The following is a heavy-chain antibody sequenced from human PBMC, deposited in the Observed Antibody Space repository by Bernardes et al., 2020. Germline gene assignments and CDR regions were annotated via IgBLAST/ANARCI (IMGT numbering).Heavy chain of an antibody. V-gene: IGHV4-39*01. Sequence: SETLSLTCNVSGDSLRCGSCYWDWLRQPPGKGLEWIGSFYYSGSTYYNPSLKSRVTISVDASKNRFSLKLSSVTAADTAVYYCARRLTYFDYWGQGTLVTVSS. CDR1: GDSLRCGSCY. CDR2: FYYSGST. CDR3: ARRLTYFDY. D-gene: IGHD2-8*01. J-gene: IGHJ4*02.